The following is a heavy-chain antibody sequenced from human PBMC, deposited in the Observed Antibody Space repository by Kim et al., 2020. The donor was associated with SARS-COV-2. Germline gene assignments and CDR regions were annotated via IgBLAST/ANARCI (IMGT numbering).Heavy chain of an antibody. Sequence: SETLSLTCAVYGGSFSGHYWSWIRQPPGKGLEWIGEIHQSGSTNYTPSLKSRVILSVDTSKNQFSLKLTSVTAADTGFYYCARGRAGVVPAPVLGIGPHYDYFIMDDWGHGTTVTVSS. V-gene: IGHV4-34*01. J-gene: IGHJ6*02. D-gene: IGHD2-2*02. CDR3: ARGRAGVVPAPVLGIGPHYDYFIMDD. CDR1: GGSFSGHY. CDR2: IHQSGST.